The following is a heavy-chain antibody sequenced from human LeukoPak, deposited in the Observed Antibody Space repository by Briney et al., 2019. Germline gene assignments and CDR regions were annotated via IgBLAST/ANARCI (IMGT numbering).Heavy chain of an antibody. J-gene: IGHJ6*03. CDR3: VASKSAGGYYYYYYMDV. V-gene: IGHV3-23*01. CDR1: GFTFSSYG. Sequence: PGGSLRLSCAASGFTFSSYGMSWVRQAPGKGLEWVSAISGSGGSTYYADSVKGRFTISRDKSKNTLYLQMNSLRAEDTAVYYCVASKSAGGYYYYYYMDVWGKGTTVTVSS. CDR2: ISGSGGST. D-gene: IGHD3-16*01.